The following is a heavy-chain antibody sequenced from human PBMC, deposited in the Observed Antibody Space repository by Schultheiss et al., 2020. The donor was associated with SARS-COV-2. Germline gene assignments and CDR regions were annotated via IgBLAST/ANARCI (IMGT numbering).Heavy chain of an antibody. J-gene: IGHJ6*02. D-gene: IGHD3-3*01. Sequence: GGSLRLSCAASGFTFDDYAMHWVRQAPGKGLEWVALISYDGSNKYYADSVKGRFTISRDNSKNTLYLQMNSLRAEDTAVYYCARVGRSYDFWSGYRGYYYGMDVWGQGTTVTVSS. V-gene: IGHV3-30*03. CDR2: ISYDGSNK. CDR1: GFTFDDYA. CDR3: ARVGRSYDFWSGYRGYYYGMDV.